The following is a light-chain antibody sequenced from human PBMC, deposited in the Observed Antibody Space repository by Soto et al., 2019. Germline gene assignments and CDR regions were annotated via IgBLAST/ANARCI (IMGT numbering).Light chain of an antibody. CDR3: SSYTSTTVWV. J-gene: IGLJ3*02. CDR1: SSDVGGYNY. CDR2: DVI. Sequence: QSALTQPASVSGSPGQSITISCTGTSSDVGGYNYVSWYQQHPGRAPKLMIYDVINRPSGVSNRFSGSKSGNTASLTISGLQAEDEADYYCSSYTSTTVWVFGGGPKLNVL. V-gene: IGLV2-14*03.